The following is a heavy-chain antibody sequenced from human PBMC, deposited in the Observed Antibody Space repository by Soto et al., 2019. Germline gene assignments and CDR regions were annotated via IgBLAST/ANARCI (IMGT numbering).Heavy chain of an antibody. CDR3: ASSQFGELYLDY. Sequence: PGGSLRLSCAASGFTFSSYEMNWVRQAPGKGLEWVSYISSSGSTIYYADSVKGRFTISRDNAKNSLYLQMNSLRAEDTAVYYCASSQFGELYLDYWGQGTLVTVSS. CDR2: ISSSGSTI. J-gene: IGHJ4*02. V-gene: IGHV3-48*03. CDR1: GFTFSSYE. D-gene: IGHD3-10*01.